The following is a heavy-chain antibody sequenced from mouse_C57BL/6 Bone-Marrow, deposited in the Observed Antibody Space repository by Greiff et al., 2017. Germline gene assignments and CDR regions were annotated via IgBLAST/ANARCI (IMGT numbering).Heavy chain of an antibody. CDR3: TIYYDYVYFDY. D-gene: IGHD2-4*01. J-gene: IGHJ2*01. CDR1: GFNIKDDY. Sequence: EVQRVESGAELVRPGASVKLSCTASGFNIKDDYMHWVKQRPEQGLEWIGWIDPENGDTEYASKFQGKATITADTSSNTAYLQLSSLTSEDTAVYYCTIYYDYVYFDYWGQGTTLTVSS. CDR2: IDPENGDT. V-gene: IGHV14-4*01.